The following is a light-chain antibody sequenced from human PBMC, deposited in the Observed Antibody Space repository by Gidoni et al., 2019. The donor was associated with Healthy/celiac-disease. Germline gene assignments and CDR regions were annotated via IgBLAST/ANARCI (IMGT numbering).Light chain of an antibody. V-gene: IGKV3-20*01. Sequence: EIVLTQSSGTLSLSPGERATLSCRASQSVSSSYLAWYQQKPGQAPRLLIYGASSRATGIPDRFSGSGSGTDFTLTISRLEPEDFAVYYCQQYGSSSWTCGQGTRVEIK. CDR2: GAS. CDR1: QSVSSSY. CDR3: QQYGSSSWT. J-gene: IGKJ1*01.